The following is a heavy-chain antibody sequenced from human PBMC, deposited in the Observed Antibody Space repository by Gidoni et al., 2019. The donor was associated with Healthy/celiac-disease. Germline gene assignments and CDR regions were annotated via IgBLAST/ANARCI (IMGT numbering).Heavy chain of an antibody. V-gene: IGHV3-7*01. Sequence: EVQLVESGGGLVQPGGSLRLSCAASGFTFSSYWMSWVRQAPGKGLEWVANIKQDGSEKYYVDSVKGRFTISRDNAKNSLYLQMNSLRAEDTAVYYCARAVVCSSTSCYFYYYYYYMDVWGKGTTVTVSS. CDR1: GFTFSSYW. CDR3: ARAVVCSSTSCYFYYYYYYMDV. J-gene: IGHJ6*03. D-gene: IGHD2-2*01. CDR2: IKQDGSEK.